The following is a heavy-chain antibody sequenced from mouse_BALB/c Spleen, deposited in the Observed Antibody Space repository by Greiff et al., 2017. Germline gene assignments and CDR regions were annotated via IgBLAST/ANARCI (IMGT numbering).Heavy chain of an antibody. CDR3: ARHGYGSSYPYFDY. CDR2: ISSGGSYT. CDR1: GFTFSSYG. J-gene: IGHJ2*01. D-gene: IGHD1-1*01. Sequence: EVKLMESGGDLVKPGGSLKLSCAASGFTFSSYGMSWVRQTPDKRLEWVATISSGGSYTYYPDSVKGRFTISRDNAKNTLYLQMSSLKSEDTAMYYCARHGYGSSYPYFDYWGQGTTLTVSS. V-gene: IGHV5-6*01.